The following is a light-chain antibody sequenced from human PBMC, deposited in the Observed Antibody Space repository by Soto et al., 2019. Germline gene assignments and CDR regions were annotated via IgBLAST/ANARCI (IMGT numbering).Light chain of an antibody. CDR1: QGISNW. CDR2: TGS. Sequence: DIPMTQSPSSVSASVGDRVSITCRASQGISNWLAWYQQKPGRAPKLLIYTGSSLQSGVPSRFSGTVSGTDFTLTISSLQPEDVATYYCQQANSFPLTFGGGTKVEIK. CDR3: QQANSFPLT. J-gene: IGKJ4*01. V-gene: IGKV1-12*01.